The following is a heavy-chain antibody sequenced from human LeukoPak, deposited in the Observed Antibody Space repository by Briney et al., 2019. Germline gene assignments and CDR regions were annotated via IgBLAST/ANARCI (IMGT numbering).Heavy chain of an antibody. V-gene: IGHV3-30*04. J-gene: IGHJ6*03. D-gene: IGHD6-13*01. Sequence: GRSLRLSCAASGFTFSSYAMHWVRQAPGKGLEWVAVISYDGSNKYYADSVKGRFTISRDNSKNTLYLQMNSLRAEDTAVYYCARNYGYSSSWDYYMDVWGKGTTVTVSS. CDR3: ARNYGYSSSWDYYMDV. CDR2: ISYDGSNK. CDR1: GFTFSSYA.